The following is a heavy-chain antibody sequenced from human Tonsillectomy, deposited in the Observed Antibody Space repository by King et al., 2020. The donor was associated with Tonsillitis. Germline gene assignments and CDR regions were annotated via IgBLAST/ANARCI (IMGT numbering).Heavy chain of an antibody. CDR3: ARDVTFGGKY. J-gene: IGHJ4*02. D-gene: IGHD4-23*01. CDR2: INQNGGEK. V-gene: IGHV3-7*03. CDR1: GLTFSSYW. Sequence: EVQLVESGGGLVQPGGSLRLSCAVSGLTFSSYWMSWVRQAPGKGLEWVANINQNGGEKYYVDSVKGRFTISRDNAKNSLYLQRNSLRADDTAVYYCARDVTFGGKYWGPGTLVTVSS.